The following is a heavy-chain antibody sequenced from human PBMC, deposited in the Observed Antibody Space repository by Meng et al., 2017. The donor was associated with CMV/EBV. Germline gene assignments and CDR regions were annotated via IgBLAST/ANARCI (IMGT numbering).Heavy chain of an antibody. CDR1: GSTFSSYW. CDR3: ARAPNPSYYDFWSGYYINWFDP. Sequence: GESLKISCAASGSTFSSYWMHWVRQAPGKGLVWVSRINSDGSSTSYADSVKGRFTISRDNAKNTLYLQMNSLRAEDTAVYYCARAPNPSYYDFWSGYYINWFDPWGQGTLVTVSS. J-gene: IGHJ5*02. D-gene: IGHD3-3*01. CDR2: INSDGSST. V-gene: IGHV3-74*01.